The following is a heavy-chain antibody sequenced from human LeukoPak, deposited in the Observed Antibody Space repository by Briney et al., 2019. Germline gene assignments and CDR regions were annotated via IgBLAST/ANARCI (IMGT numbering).Heavy chain of an antibody. CDR3: AREYCSGGSCYSSY. D-gene: IGHD2-15*01. J-gene: IGHJ4*02. CDR2: IIPILGIA. Sequence: ASVKVSCKASGGTFSSYAISWVRHAPGQGLEWMGRIIPILGIANYAQKFQGRVTMTADKSTSTAYMELSSLRSEDTAVYYCAREYCSGGSCYSSYWGQGTLVTVSS. V-gene: IGHV1-69*04. CDR1: GGTFSSYA.